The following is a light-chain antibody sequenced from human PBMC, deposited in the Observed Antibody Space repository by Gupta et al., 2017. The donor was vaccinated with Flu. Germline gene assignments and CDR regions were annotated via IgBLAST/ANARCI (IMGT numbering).Light chain of an antibody. CDR3: QQYGSTRGYS. J-gene: IGKJ2*01. Sequence: LAWFQQKSGQAPRLLIYAAPSRATGIPDRFSGGGSGTPFTLTISRLEPEDFAVYYCQQYGSTRGYSFGQGPQLEIK. CDR2: AAP. V-gene: IGKV3-20*01.